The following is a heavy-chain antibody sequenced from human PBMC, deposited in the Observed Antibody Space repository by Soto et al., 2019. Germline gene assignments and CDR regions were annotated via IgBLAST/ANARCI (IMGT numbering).Heavy chain of an antibody. CDR1: GNSFTSYW. Sequence: GESLKISCKDSGNSFTSYWIGWVRQMPGKGLEWMGIIYPGDSDTRYSPSFQGQVTISADKSISTAYLQWSSLKASDTAMYYCARTSAAGKYYYGMDVWGQGTTVTVSS. V-gene: IGHV5-51*01. J-gene: IGHJ6*02. CDR2: IYPGDSDT. D-gene: IGHD6-13*01. CDR3: ARTSAAGKYYYGMDV.